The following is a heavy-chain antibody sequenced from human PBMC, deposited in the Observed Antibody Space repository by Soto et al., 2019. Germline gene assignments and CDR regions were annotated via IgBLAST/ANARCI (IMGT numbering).Heavy chain of an antibody. Sequence: QVQLHQWGAGLLKPSEILSLTCAVYNGSFMGYYWTWVRQPPGKGLEWIGEINHVGSPNYNPSLKSRVVISIDTSKQQFSLRLKSLTAADTAVYDGASLSGGRFWDKGDYWGQGIQVTVSS. V-gene: IGHV4-34*01. CDR1: NGSFMGYY. D-gene: IGHD3-3*01. J-gene: IGHJ4*02. CDR2: INHVGSP. CDR3: ASLSGGRFWDKGDY.